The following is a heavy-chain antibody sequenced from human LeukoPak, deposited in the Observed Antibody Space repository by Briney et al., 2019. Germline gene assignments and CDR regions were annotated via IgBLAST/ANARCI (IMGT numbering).Heavy chain of an antibody. CDR2: INGNGGSR. CDR1: GFIFEDYG. CDR3: ARGSSFHNY. Sequence: GGSLRLSCAASGFIFEDYGMTWVRQAPGKGLEWVPGINGNGGSRGYADSVKGRFTISRDNANNSLYLQMNSLRAEDTALYYCARGSSFHNYWGQGTLVTVSS. D-gene: IGHD6-6*01. V-gene: IGHV3-20*04. J-gene: IGHJ4*02.